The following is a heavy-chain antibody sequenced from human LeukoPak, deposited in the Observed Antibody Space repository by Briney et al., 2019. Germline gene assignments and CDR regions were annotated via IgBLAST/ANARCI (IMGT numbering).Heavy chain of an antibody. D-gene: IGHD2-21*01. J-gene: IGHJ5*02. Sequence: PGGSLRLSCAASGFTFRSYAMARVRQAPGKGLEWVSSISGSSGGTYYSHSVKGRFTISRDNSNNRLYLQMNSLRAEDTALYSCAKGRGEEIIDWFDPWGQGTLVTVSS. CDR2: ISGSSGGT. V-gene: IGHV3-23*01. CDR1: GFTFRSYA. CDR3: AKGRGEEIIDWFDP.